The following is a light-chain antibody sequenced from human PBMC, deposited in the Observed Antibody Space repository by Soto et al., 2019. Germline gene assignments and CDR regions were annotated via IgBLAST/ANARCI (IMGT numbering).Light chain of an antibody. J-gene: IGKJ1*01. CDR1: QGIRNS. Sequence: DIPVTQSPSSLSASVGDRVIITCRASQGIRNSLAWYQQKPGKVPNLPIYAASTLQSGVPSRISGSGSGTDFTLTISSLQPEDVATYYCLKYYSAPWTFGQGTKVEIK. V-gene: IGKV1-27*01. CDR2: AAS. CDR3: LKYYSAPWT.